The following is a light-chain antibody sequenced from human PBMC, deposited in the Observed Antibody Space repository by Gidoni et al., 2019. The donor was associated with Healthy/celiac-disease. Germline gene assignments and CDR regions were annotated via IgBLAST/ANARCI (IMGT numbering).Light chain of an antibody. CDR3: MQALQTPFT. CDR1: QSLLHSNGYNY. Sequence: DTETTLFPPSPPVTPGEPASISCRSSQSLLHSNGYNYSDWYLQKPGQSPQLLIYLGSNLASGVPDRFSGSGSGTDFTLKISRMEAEDVGIYYCMQALQTPFTFGPGTKVDIK. CDR2: LGS. V-gene: IGKV2-28*01. J-gene: IGKJ3*01.